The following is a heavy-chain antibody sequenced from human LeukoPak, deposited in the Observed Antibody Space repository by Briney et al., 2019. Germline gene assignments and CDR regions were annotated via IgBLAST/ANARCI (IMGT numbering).Heavy chain of an antibody. Sequence: KASETLSLTCTVSGGSISSSKYYWGWIRQPPGKGLEWIGTIFNSGSTHYNPSLKSRVTISVDTSKNQFSLNLSSVTAADTAVYHCARGHYYVWGSYQRFDAFDIWGQGTMVTVSS. J-gene: IGHJ3*02. V-gene: IGHV4-39*07. CDR3: ARGHYYVWGSYQRFDAFDI. D-gene: IGHD3-16*02. CDR1: GGSISSSKYY. CDR2: IFNSGST.